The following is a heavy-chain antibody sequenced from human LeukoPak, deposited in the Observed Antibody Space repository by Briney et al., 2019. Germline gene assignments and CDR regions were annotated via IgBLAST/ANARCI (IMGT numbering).Heavy chain of an antibody. CDR2: INWNGGST. D-gene: IGHD6-6*01. CDR3: AIRRGTYYDY. Sequence: GGSLRLSCAASGFPFDDYGTNWVRHVPGKGLEWVSGINWNGGSTGYADSVKGRFTISRDNAKNSLYLQMNSLRAEDTAVYYCAIRRGTYYDYWGQGTLVTVSS. CDR1: GFPFDDYG. J-gene: IGHJ4*02. V-gene: IGHV3-20*04.